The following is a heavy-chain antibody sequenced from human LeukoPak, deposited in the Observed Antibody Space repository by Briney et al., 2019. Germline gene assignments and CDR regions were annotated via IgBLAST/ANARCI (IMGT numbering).Heavy chain of an antibody. V-gene: IGHV5-51*01. CDR1: GYSFTSYW. CDR3: ARRRDSSSWYEGWFDL. Sequence: GASLKISCKGSGYSFTSYWIAWVRQMPGKGLEWMGIIYPGDSDTRYNPSFQGQVTISVDKSISTAYLQWNSLKASDTAMYYCARRRDSSSWYEGWFDLWGQGTLVIVSS. J-gene: IGHJ5*02. D-gene: IGHD6-13*01. CDR2: IYPGDSDT.